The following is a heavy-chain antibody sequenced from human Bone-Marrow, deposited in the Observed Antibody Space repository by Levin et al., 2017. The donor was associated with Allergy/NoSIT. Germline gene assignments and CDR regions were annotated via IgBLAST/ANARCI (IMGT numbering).Heavy chain of an antibody. Sequence: GESLKISCTASGFTVSTNYINWVRQPPGKGLEWVALINSDDATFYADSVRGRFTLSRDNSRNTLYLQLNNLSAEDTAVYFCARDYFVSGTSWVALDIWGQGTMVTVSS. CDR2: INSDDAT. V-gene: IGHV3-53*01. CDR1: GFTVSTNY. D-gene: IGHD3-10*01. CDR3: ARDYFVSGTSWVALDI. J-gene: IGHJ3*02.